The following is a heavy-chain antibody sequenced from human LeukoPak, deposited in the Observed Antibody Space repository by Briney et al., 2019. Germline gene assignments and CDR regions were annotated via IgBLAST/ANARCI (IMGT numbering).Heavy chain of an antibody. Sequence: GGSLRLSCAASGFTVNSNYMSWVRQAPGKGLEWVSVIYSGGSTYYADSVKGRFTISRDNSKNTLYLQMNSLRAEDTAVYYCAKGVVVMPATRADYWGQGTLVTVSS. CDR1: GFTVNSNY. J-gene: IGHJ4*02. CDR3: AKGVVVMPATRADY. CDR2: IYSGGST. D-gene: IGHD2-15*01. V-gene: IGHV3-53*01.